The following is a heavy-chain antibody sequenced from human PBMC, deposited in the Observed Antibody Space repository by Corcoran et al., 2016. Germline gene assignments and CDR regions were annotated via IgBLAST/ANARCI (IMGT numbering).Heavy chain of an antibody. CDR1: GGTVSSYA. J-gene: IGHJ6*02. Sequence: QVQLVQSGAEVKKPGSSVKVSCKASGGTVSSYAISWVRQAPGQGLEWMGGIIPIFGTANYAQKFQGRVTITSDESTSTAYMELSSLRSEDTAVYYCARDLSDATRWYYYYGMDVWGQGTTVTVSS. CDR2: IIPIFGTA. D-gene: IGHD1-26*01. V-gene: IGHV1-69*01. CDR3: ARDLSDATRWYYYYGMDV.